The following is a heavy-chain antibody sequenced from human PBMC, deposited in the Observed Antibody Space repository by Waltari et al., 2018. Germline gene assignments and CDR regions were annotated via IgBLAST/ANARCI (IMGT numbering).Heavy chain of an antibody. Sequence: QVQLVQSGAEVKKPGASVKVSCKASGYTFTSYGISWVRQAPGQGLEWMGWASAYNDNKNDAQKLKDRVTMPTDTSTRTAYMERRSLRSEDTAVYYCTREGGATGGGCVYWGQGTLVTVSS. J-gene: IGHJ4*02. CDR3: TREGGATGGGCVY. V-gene: IGHV1-18*01. CDR2: ASAYNDNK. CDR1: GYTFTSYG. D-gene: IGHD1-26*01.